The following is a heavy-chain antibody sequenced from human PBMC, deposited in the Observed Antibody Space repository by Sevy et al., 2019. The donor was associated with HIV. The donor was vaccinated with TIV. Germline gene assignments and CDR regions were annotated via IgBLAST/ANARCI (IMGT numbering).Heavy chain of an antibody. Sequence: GGSLRLSCAASGFTFEDYAMHWVRQAPGKGLKWVSGISWDSGSIGYADSVKGRFTISRDNAKNSLYLQMNSLRAEDSAMYYCAKDINADYYDSSGYYYWGQGTLVTVSS. CDR2: ISWDSGSI. V-gene: IGHV3-9*01. J-gene: IGHJ4*02. D-gene: IGHD3-22*01. CDR3: AKDINADYYDSSGYYY. CDR1: GFTFEDYA.